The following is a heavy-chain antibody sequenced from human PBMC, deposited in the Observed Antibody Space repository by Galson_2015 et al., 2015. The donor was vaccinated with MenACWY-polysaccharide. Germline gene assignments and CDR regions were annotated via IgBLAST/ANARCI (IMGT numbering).Heavy chain of an antibody. CDR2: IKQDGSEK. Sequence: SLRLSCAASGFTFSSYWMSWVRQAPGKGLEWVANIKQDGSEKYYVDSVKSRFTISRDNAKNSLYLQMNSLRAEDTAVYYCARYPSTVGAHGFDYWGQGTLVTVSS. V-gene: IGHV3-7*01. CDR1: GFTFSSYW. D-gene: IGHD1-26*01. CDR3: ARYPSTVGAHGFDY. J-gene: IGHJ4*02.